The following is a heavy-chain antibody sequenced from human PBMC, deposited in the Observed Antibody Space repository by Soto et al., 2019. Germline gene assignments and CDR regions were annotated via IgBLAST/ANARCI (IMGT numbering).Heavy chain of an antibody. CDR3: ARERETIAAAGIMDYYYYYYMDV. CDR2: INHSGST. J-gene: IGHJ6*03. V-gene: IGHV4-34*01. CDR1: GGSFSGYY. D-gene: IGHD6-13*01. Sequence: PSETLSLTCAVYGGSFSGYYWSWIRQPPGKGLEWIGEINHSGSTNYNPSLKSRVTISVDTSKNQFSLKLSSVTAADTAVYYCARERETIAAAGIMDYYYYYYMDVWGKGTTVTVSS.